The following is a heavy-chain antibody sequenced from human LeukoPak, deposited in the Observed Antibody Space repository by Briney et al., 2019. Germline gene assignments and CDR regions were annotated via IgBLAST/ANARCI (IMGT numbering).Heavy chain of an antibody. D-gene: IGHD4-23*01. CDR1: GDSVSSKSAA. Sequence: SQTLSLTCAISGDSVSSKSAAWNWIRQSPSRGLEWLGRTYYRSKWYDDYAVSVKSRITINPDTSKNQFSLQLNSVTLEDTAVYYCATTTVAFSGRDAFDFWGQGTLVTVSS. CDR3: ATTTVAFSGRDAFDF. CDR2: TYYRSKWYD. V-gene: IGHV6-1*01. J-gene: IGHJ3*01.